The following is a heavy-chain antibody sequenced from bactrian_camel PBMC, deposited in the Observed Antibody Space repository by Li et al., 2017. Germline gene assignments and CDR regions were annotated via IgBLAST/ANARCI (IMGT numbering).Heavy chain of an antibody. Sequence: LVESGGGSVQAGGSLRLSCAASRYTIQYNYNMAWFRQAPGKEREGVARLDEDGNTRYANSVKSRFTISKDNAKNTLYLQMNNLKPEDTAMYYCAAPQGWWPACPFTVPAKFPNYGSQGTQVTVS. CDR1: RYTIQYNYN. CDR2: LDEDGNT. D-gene: IGHD7*01. CDR3: AAPQGWWPACPFTVPAKFPNY. J-gene: IGHJ4*01. V-gene: IGHV3S10*01.